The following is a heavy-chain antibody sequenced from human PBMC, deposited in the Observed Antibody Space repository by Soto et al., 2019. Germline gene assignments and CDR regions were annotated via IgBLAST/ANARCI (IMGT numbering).Heavy chain of an antibody. Sequence: SVKVSCKASGGTLRNYAISWVRQAPGQGLEWMGGTIGLSGAANYAQRFQGKVTISADVSTSTIYMELSSLRSDDTAVYFCARLQITETTGYIDLWGRGTLVTGSS. CDR3: ARLQITETTGYIDL. J-gene: IGHJ2*01. D-gene: IGHD1-7*01. V-gene: IGHV1-69*13. CDR2: TIGLSGAA. CDR1: GGTLRNYA.